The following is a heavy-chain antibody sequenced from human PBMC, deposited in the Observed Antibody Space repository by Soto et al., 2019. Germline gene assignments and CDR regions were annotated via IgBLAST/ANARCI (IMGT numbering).Heavy chain of an antibody. Sequence: QVQLQESGPGLVKPSQTLSLTCTVSGGSFSSGDYYWSWIRQPPGKGLEWMGYIYYSGSTYYNPSLKSRVTISVDTSKNQFSLKLSSVTAADTAVYYCARTTAGQDYFDYWGQGTLVTVSS. V-gene: IGHV4-30-4*01. J-gene: IGHJ4*02. CDR3: ARTTAGQDYFDY. CDR1: GGSFSSGDYY. D-gene: IGHD2-21*02. CDR2: IYYSGST.